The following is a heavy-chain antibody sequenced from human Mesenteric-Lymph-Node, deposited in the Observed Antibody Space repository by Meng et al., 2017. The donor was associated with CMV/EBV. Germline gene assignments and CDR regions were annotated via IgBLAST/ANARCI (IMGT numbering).Heavy chain of an antibody. J-gene: IGHJ6*02. V-gene: IGHV3-21*01. CDR3: ARDLGGYYYGMDV. CDR1: GFTVSSNY. D-gene: IGHD3-16*01. CDR2: ISSSSSYI. Sequence: GESLKISCAASGFTVSSNYMSWVRQAPGKGLEWVSSISSSSSYIYYADSVKGRFTISRDNAKNSLYLQMNSLRAEDTAVYYCARDLGGYYYGMDVWGQGTTVTVSS.